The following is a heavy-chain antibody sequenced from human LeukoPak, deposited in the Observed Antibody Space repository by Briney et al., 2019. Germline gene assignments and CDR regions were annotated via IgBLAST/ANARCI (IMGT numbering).Heavy chain of an antibody. V-gene: IGHV4-31*03. J-gene: IGHJ4*02. D-gene: IGHD2-15*01. CDR3: ARGGVVVVAATPGYFDY. CDR2: IYYSGST. Sequence: PSQTLSLTCTVSGGSISSGGYYWSWIRQHPGKGLEWIGYIYYSGSTYYNPSLKSRVTISVDTSKNQFSLKLSSVTAADTAVYYCARGGVVVVAATPGYFDYWGQGTLVTVSS. CDR1: GGSISSGGYY.